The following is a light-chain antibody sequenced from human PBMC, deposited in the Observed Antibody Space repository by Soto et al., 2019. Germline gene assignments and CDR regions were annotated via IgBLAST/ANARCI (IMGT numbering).Light chain of an antibody. CDR1: QSVGSAY. J-gene: IGKJ1*01. Sequence: EIVLTQSPGTLSLSPGERATLSCRASQSVGSAYVGWYQQKPGQAPRLLIFGASRGATGIPDRVSGSGSGTNFTLTINKVEPEDSAVYYCQHYGRSPSFGRGTKVDIK. V-gene: IGKV3-20*01. CDR3: QHYGRSPS. CDR2: GAS.